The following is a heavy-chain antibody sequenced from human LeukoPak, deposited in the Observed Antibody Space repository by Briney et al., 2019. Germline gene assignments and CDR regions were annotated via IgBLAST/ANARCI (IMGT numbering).Heavy chain of an antibody. D-gene: IGHD6-13*01. Sequence: ASVKVSCKASGYTFTGYYMHWVRQAPGQGLEWMGWINPNSGSANYAQKFQGRVTMTRDTSISTAYMELSRLRSDDTAVYYCARDAAGTPKYSYYYSYMDVWGKGTTVTVSS. CDR1: GYTFTGYY. CDR3: ARDAAGTPKYSYYYSYMDV. J-gene: IGHJ6*03. CDR2: INPNSGSA. V-gene: IGHV1-2*02.